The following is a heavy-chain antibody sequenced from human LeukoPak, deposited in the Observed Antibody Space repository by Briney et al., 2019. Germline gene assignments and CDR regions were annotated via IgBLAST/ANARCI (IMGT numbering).Heavy chain of an antibody. J-gene: IGHJ5*02. D-gene: IGHD4-11*01. CDR1: GYTFTSYG. V-gene: IGHV1-18*01. CDR2: ISAHNGNT. CDR3: AREISNGNWFDP. Sequence: GASVKVSCKASGYTFTSYGISWVRQAPGQGLEWMGWISAHNGNTNYEEKVQGRVTMTTDTSTSTAYMELRSLRSDDTAVYYCAREISNGNWFDPWGRGTLVTVSS.